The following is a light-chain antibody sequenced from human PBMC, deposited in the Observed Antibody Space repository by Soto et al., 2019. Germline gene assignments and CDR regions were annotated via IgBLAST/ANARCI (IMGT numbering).Light chain of an antibody. CDR2: KAS. J-gene: IGKJ1*01. CDR1: QSISSW. Sequence: DIQMTQSPSTLSASVGDRVTITCRASQSISSWLAWYQQKPGKAPKLLIYKASSLESGVPSRFSGSGSGTEFTPTISSLQPDDFATYYCQQYNSSPQLAFDQGTKVEIK. V-gene: IGKV1-5*03. CDR3: QQYNSSPQLA.